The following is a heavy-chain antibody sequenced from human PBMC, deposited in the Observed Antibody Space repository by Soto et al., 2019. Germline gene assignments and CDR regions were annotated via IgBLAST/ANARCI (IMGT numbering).Heavy chain of an antibody. CDR3: ARRARPDVYYMDV. CDR2: ISSNGVGT. Sequence: EVQLAESGGGLAQPGGSLRLSCAASGFTLSGYAMDWVRQAPGKGLEYVSGISSNGVGTYYANSVQGRLTISRDNSKNTVYLQMGSLRPEDMAVSYCARRARPDVYYMDVWGKGTTVTVSS. CDR1: GFTLSGYA. J-gene: IGHJ6*03. V-gene: IGHV3-64*01. D-gene: IGHD6-6*01.